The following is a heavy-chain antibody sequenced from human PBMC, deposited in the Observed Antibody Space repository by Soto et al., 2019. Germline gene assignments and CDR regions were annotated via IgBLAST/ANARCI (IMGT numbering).Heavy chain of an antibody. J-gene: IGHJ4*02. CDR1: GFTFRTYA. V-gene: IGHV3-30*18. CDR2: ISHDGSNT. CDR3: AKDAGSTEYFFAS. Sequence: QVQVVESGGGVVQPGRSLRLSWAASGFTFRTYAMHWVRQAPGKGLDVVAVISHDGSNTDYGDSVKGRFTISRDNSKSTLSLPMNSLKHEDTGVYYWAKDAGSTEYFFASWGQGTLVSVSS.